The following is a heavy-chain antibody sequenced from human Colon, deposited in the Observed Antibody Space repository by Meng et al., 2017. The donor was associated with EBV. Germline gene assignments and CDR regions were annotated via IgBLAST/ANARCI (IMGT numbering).Heavy chain of an antibody. CDR3: ASGEPVPGHFLKS. CDR1: GGSLSGYY. D-gene: IGHD6-19*01. V-gene: IGHV4-34*01. Sequence: GLLQQWGAGLLKPPEILSLTCSVSGGSLSGYYWSWIRQPPGKGLEWIGEINHSGNTNYNPSLKSRVTISIDTSKNQFSLKLSSVTDADTAVYFCASGEPVPGHFLKSWGQGTLVTVSS. CDR2: INHSGNT. J-gene: IGHJ5*02.